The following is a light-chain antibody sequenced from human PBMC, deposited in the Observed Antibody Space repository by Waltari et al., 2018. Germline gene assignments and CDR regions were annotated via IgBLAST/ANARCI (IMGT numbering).Light chain of an antibody. Sequence: SYELTQPPSVSVSPGQTARITCSGGALPKQDAFWYQQRSGQAPVLVIYKDSERRSGIPERFSGSTSGTTVTLTIRGVQAEDEADYYCQSADSSGTMGVFGGGTKLTVL. CDR1: ALPKQD. CDR2: KDS. J-gene: IGLJ3*02. V-gene: IGLV3-25*03. CDR3: QSADSSGTMGV.